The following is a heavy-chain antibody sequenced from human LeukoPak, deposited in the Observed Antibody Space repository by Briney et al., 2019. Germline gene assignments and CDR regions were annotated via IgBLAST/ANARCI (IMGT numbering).Heavy chain of an antibody. CDR3: ARLPIAVAGLYYFDY. V-gene: IGHV1-18*01. D-gene: IGHD6-19*01. Sequence: ASVKVSCKASGYTFTSYGISWVRQAPGQGVEWMGWISAYNGNTNYAQKLQGRVTMTTDTSASTAYMELRSLRSDDTAVYYCARLPIAVAGLYYFDYWGQGTLVTVSS. CDR2: ISAYNGNT. J-gene: IGHJ4*02. CDR1: GYTFTSYG.